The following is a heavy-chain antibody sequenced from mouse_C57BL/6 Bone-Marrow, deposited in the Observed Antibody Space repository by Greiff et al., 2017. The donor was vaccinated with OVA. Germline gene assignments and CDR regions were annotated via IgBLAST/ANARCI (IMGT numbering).Heavy chain of an antibody. J-gene: IGHJ2*01. CDR3: TTIAGDY. CDR1: GFNIKDDY. Sequence: VQLQQSGAELVRPGASVKLSCTASGFNIKDDYMHWVKQRPEQGLEWIGWFDPENGDTEYASKFQGKATITADTSSNTAYLQLSSLTSEDTAVYYCTTIAGDYWGQGTTLTVSS. CDR2: FDPENGDT. V-gene: IGHV14-4*01.